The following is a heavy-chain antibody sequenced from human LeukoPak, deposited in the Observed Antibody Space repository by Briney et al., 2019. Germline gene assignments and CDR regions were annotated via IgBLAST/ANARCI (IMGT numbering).Heavy chain of an antibody. Sequence: GGSLRLSCAASGFTFSSYAMSWVRQAPGKGLEWVSAISGSGGSTYYADSVKGRFTISRDNSKNTLYLQMNSLRAEDTAVYYCANSFLGPKVVPAAIPDYWGQGTLVTVSS. CDR2: ISGSGGST. CDR1: GFTFSSYA. D-gene: IGHD2-2*02. J-gene: IGHJ4*02. V-gene: IGHV3-23*01. CDR3: ANSFLGPKVVPAAIPDY.